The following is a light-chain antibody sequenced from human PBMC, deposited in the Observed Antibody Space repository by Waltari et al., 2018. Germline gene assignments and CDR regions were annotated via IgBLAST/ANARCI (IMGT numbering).Light chain of an antibody. CDR3: GTWDDSLSRPV. V-gene: IGLV1-47*01. J-gene: IGLJ3*02. CDR1: SSNIERNY. CDR2: KNN. Sequence: QSVLTQPPSASGTPGQRVTFSCSGSSSNIERNYVYWYQQFPGTAPKVLMFKNNQRPSGVADRFSASKSGASASLAISGLRSDDEADYYCGTWDDSLSRPVFGGGTKLTVL.